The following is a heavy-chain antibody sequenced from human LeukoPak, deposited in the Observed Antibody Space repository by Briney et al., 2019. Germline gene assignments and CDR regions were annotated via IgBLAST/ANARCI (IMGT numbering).Heavy chain of an antibody. J-gene: IGHJ4*02. V-gene: IGHV1-18*01. CDR3: ARAPNEPRSSSWFDY. CDR1: GYTFTSYG. Sequence: ASVTVSCTASGYTFTSYGISWVRQAPGQGLEWMGWVSAYNGNTNYAQKLQGRVTMTTDTSTSTAYMELRSLRSDDTAVYYCARAPNEPRSSSWFDYWGQGTLVTVSS. D-gene: IGHD6-6*01. CDR2: VSAYNGNT.